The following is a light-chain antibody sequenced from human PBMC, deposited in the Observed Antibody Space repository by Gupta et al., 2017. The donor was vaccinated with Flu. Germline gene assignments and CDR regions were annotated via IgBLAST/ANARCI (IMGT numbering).Light chain of an antibody. J-gene: IGLJ3*02. CDR3: AAWDDSLNGWV. CDR2: SNN. CDR1: SSNIGRNT. V-gene: IGLV1-44*01. Sequence: RVTISCSGSSSNIGRNTVNWFQQLPGTAPRLLMYSNNERPSGVPDRFSGSKSGTSASLAISGLQSEDEADYYCAAWDDSLNGWVFGGGNKLTVL.